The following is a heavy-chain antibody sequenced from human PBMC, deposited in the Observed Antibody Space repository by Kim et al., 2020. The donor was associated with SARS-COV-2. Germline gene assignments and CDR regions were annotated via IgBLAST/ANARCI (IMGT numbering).Heavy chain of an antibody. Sequence: GGSLRLSCAASGFTFSSYDMHWVRQATGKGLEWVSAIGTAGDPYYPGSVKGRFTISRENAKNSLYLQMNSLRAGDTAVYYCARGTRDDFWSGYSGNYYYYGMDVWGQGTTVTVSS. V-gene: IGHV3-13*05. CDR2: IGTAGDP. CDR3: ARGTRDDFWSGYSGNYYYYGMDV. CDR1: GFTFSSYD. J-gene: IGHJ6*02. D-gene: IGHD3-3*01.